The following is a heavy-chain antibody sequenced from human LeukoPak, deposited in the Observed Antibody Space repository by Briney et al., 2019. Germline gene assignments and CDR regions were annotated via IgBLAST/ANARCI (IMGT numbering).Heavy chain of an antibody. V-gene: IGHV4-39*01. J-gene: IGHJ6*02. CDR2: IYYSGST. D-gene: IGHD3-16*01. CDR3: ARPLRGGYYYYGLDV. CDR1: GGSISSSSYY. Sequence: PSETLSLTCTVSGGSISSSSYYWGWIRQPPGKGLEWIGSIYYSGSTYYNPSLKSRVTISVDTSKNQFSLKLSSVTAADTAVYYCARPLRGGYYYYGLDVWGQGTTVTVSS.